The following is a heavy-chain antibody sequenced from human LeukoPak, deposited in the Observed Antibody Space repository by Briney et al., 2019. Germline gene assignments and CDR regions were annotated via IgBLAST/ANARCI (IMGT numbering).Heavy chain of an antibody. CDR1: GFTFDDYA. Sequence: GGSLRLSCAASGFTFDDYAMHWVRQAPRKGLEWVSGISWNRGSIGYADSVKGRFTISRDNAKNSLYLQMNSLRAEDTAVYYCARDQHSIKYYYYYMDVWGKGTTVTVSS. J-gene: IGHJ6*03. V-gene: IGHV3-9*01. CDR3: ARDQHSIKYYYYYMDV. CDR2: ISWNRGSI. D-gene: IGHD4-11*01.